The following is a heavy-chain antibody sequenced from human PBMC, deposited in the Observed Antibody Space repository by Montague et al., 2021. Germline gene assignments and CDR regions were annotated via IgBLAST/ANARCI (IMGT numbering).Heavy chain of an antibody. CDR1: GFTFSSYA. V-gene: IGHV3-30-3*01. CDR3: ARASSYGKSSYYYMDV. D-gene: IGHD4-17*01. Sequence: SLRLSCAPSGFTFSSYAMHWVCQAPGRGLEWVAVISYDGIKEYYADSVRGRFTISRDNSNNTLYVQMNSLRAEDTAMYYCARASSYGKSSYYYMDVWGRGTTVTVSS. CDR2: ISYDGIKE. J-gene: IGHJ6*03.